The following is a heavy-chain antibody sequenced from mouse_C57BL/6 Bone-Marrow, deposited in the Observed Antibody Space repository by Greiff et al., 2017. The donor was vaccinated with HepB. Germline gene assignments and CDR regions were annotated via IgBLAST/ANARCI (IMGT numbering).Heavy chain of an antibody. D-gene: IGHD1-1*01. Sequence: EVKLVESGGGLVKPGGSLKLSCAASGFTFSDYGMHWVRQAPEKGLEWVAYISIGSSTIYYADTVKGRVTIARDNAKNTLFLQMTSLGSEDTARYCWARECGSTVFDYWGQGTTLTVSA. CDR2: ISIGSSTI. V-gene: IGHV5-17*01. CDR3: ARECGSTVFDY. CDR1: GFTFSDYG. J-gene: IGHJ2*01.